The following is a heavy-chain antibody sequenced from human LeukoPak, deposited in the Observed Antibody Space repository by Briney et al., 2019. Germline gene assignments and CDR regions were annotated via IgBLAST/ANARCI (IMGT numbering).Heavy chain of an antibody. J-gene: IGHJ5*02. CDR2: IYYSGNT. CDR3: ARGIIVGATWGENDNWFDP. CDR1: GGSISSYY. V-gene: IGHV4-59*01. Sequence: SETLSLTCTVSGGSISSYYWSWIRQPPGKGLEWIGYIYYSGNTNYNPSLKSRVTISVDTSKNQFSLKLSSVTAADTAVYYCARGIIVGATWGENDNWFDPWGQGTLVTVSS. D-gene: IGHD1-26*01.